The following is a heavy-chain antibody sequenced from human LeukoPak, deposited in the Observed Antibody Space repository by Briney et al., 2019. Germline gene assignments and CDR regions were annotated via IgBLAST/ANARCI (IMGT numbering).Heavy chain of an antibody. CDR3: AREERSGAAYDY. CDR2: INHSGST. J-gene: IGHJ4*02. CDR1: GGSFSGYY. V-gene: IGHV4-34*01. Sequence: PSETLSLTCAVYGGSFSGYYWSWIRQPPGKGREWIGEINHSGSTNYNPSLKSRVTISVDTSKNQFYLKLSSVTAADTAVYYCAREERSGAAYDYWGQGTLVTVSS. D-gene: IGHD2-15*01.